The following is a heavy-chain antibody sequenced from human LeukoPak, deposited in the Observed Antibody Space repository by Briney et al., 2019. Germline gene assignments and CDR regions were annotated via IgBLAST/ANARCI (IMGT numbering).Heavy chain of an antibody. CDR1: GFTFSSYR. J-gene: IGHJ4*02. CDR3: ARDFCSGGACYAFNF. V-gene: IGHV3-21*01. Sequence: GGSLRLSCAASGFTFSSYRMNWVRQAPGKGLEWVSSISSSSSYIYYADSVKGRFTISRDNAKNSLYLQMNSLRAEDTAVYYCARDFCSGGACYAFNFWGQGTLVTVSS. CDR2: ISSSSSYI. D-gene: IGHD2-21*02.